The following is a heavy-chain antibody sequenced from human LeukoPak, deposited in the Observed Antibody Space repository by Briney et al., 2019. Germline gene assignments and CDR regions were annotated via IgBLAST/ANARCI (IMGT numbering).Heavy chain of an antibody. V-gene: IGHV3-15*07. CDR3: TTRSPARYCSDGACYSSADY. D-gene: IGHD2-15*01. CDR1: GFTFSNAW. CDR2: IKSKTDGGTI. Sequence: TGGSLRLSCAASGFTFSNAWMNWVRKAPGKGLEWVGRIKSKTDGGTIDYAAPVKGRFTISRDDSKNTLYLQMNSLNTEDTAMYYCTTRSPARYCSDGACYSSADYWGQGTLVTVSS. J-gene: IGHJ4*02.